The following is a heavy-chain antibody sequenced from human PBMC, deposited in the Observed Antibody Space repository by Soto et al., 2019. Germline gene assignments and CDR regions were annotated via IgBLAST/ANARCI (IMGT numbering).Heavy chain of an antibody. D-gene: IGHD3-22*01. V-gene: IGHV2-5*01. Sequence: LTCRVDVLSLSAYEVRLIWFLQPPGETLEWLALIHWNDDKRYSPYLKSRLTITKDTSKNQVVLTLTNLDPLDTGTYFCAHTKDSSGFLTSLGQGILVTVSS. CDR2: IHWNDDK. CDR1: VLSLSAYEVR. CDR3: AHTKDSSGFLTS. J-gene: IGHJ5*02.